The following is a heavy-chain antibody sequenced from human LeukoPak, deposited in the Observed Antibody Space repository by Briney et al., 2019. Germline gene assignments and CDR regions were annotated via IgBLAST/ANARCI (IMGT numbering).Heavy chain of an antibody. CDR3: ARPGLECLLNDGLEK. D-gene: IGHD3-3*01. Sequence: GGSLRLSCAASGFIFSRYAMNWVRQAPGKGLEWVAVMSHDGSTEYSADSVKGRFTISRDNSKSMVFLQMNSLRPEDTAVYYCARPGLECLLNDGLEKWAQGTMATV. J-gene: IGHJ3*02. V-gene: IGHV3-30*04. CDR1: GFIFSRYA. CDR2: MSHDGSTE.